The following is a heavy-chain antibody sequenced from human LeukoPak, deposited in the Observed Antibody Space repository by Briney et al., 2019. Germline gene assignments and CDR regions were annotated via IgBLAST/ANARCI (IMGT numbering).Heavy chain of an antibody. V-gene: IGHV3-7*01. CDR1: GFTFSSYW. Sequence: GGSLRLSCAASGFTFSSYWMSWVRQAPGKGLEWVANIKQDGSEKYYVDSVKGRFTISRDNAKNSLFLQMNSLRAEDTAVYYCARGYSSSWYNRFDYWGQGTLSPSP. CDR3: ARGYSSSWYNRFDY. D-gene: IGHD6-13*01. J-gene: IGHJ4*02. CDR2: IKQDGSEK.